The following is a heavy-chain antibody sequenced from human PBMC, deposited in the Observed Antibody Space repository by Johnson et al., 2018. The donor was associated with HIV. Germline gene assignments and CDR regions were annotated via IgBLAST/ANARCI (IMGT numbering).Heavy chain of an antibody. Sequence: VQLVESGGGVVQPGGSLRLSCAASGFTFSNAWMSWVRQAPGKGLEWIGRIKRKTDGGTADYPAPMKGRFTISRDDSKNTLYLQMNTLKTEDTAVYYCTTLSLITMIVVVIDAFDIWGQGTMVTVSS. J-gene: IGHJ3*02. V-gene: IGHV3-15*01. D-gene: IGHD3-22*01. CDR2: IKRKTDGGTA. CDR3: TTLSLITMIVVVIDAFDI. CDR1: GFTFSNAW.